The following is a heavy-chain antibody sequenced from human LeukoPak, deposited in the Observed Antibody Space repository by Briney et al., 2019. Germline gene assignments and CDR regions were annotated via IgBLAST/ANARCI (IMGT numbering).Heavy chain of an antibody. D-gene: IGHD6-6*01. CDR3: ARGLIAAQYYFDY. J-gene: IGHJ4*02. CDR2: ISSSSSYI. Sequence: GGSLILSCAASGFTFSSYSMNWVRQAPGKGLEWVSSISSSSSYIYYADSVKGRFTISRDNAKNSLYLQMNSLRAEDTAVYYCARGLIAAQYYFDYWGQGTLVTVSS. V-gene: IGHV3-21*01. CDR1: GFTFSSYS.